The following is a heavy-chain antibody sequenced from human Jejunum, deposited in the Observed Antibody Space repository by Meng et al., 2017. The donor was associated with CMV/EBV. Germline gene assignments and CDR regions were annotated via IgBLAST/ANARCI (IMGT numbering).Heavy chain of an antibody. D-gene: IGHD5-24*01. Sequence: GAGVKGLGSSMKVSCKSSGGSVNNYAFNWVRQAPGQGLEWMGGIIAIFKTPNYAQKFQGRLTITADESTGTSYMELTSLTSEDTAVYYCARGFLNGYQPFDYWGQGTLVTVSS. CDR2: IIAIFKTP. CDR1: GGSVNNYA. CDR3: ARGFLNGYQPFDY. J-gene: IGHJ4*02. V-gene: IGHV1-69*01.